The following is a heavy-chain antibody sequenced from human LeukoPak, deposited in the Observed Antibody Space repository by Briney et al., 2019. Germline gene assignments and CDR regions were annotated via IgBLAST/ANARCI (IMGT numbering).Heavy chain of an antibody. CDR2: MCNDGTT. J-gene: IGHJ4*02. CDR3: ARLYYHSSGWIDF. D-gene: IGHD6-19*01. CDR1: GGSISSHC. V-gene: IGHV4-59*11. Sequence: SETLSLTCAVSGGSISSHCWTWIRQPPGKGLDWIAYMCNDGTTDSNPSLKSRLTMSLDTSKNQFFLDLRSVTAADTAAYYCARLYYHSSGWIDFWGQGTLVTVSS.